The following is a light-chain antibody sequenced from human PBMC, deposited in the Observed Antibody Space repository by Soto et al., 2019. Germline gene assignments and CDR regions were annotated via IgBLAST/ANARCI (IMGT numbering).Light chain of an antibody. V-gene: IGKV1-9*01. CDR3: QQYYSFPPT. J-gene: IGKJ1*01. CDR2: AAS. Sequence: IQLTQSPSSLSASVGDRVTITFLASQDIAIYLAWYQQKPGEAPKLLIYAASTLYGGVPSRFSGSGSGTDFTLTISCLQSEDFATYYCQQYYSFPPTFGQGTKVDIK. CDR1: QDIAIY.